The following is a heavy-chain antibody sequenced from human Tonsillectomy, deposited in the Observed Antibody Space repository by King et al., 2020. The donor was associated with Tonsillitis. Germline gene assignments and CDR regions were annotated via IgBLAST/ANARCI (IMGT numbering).Heavy chain of an antibody. CDR1: GYSISTTSYY. CDR3: ARNFQGFYFDY. Sequence: LQLQESGPGLVKPSETLSLTCTVSGYSISTTSYYWGWIRQAPGKGLEWIASVYYRGNTYYNPSLKSRVTISVDTSKNQFSLRLNSVTAADSAVFYCARNFQGFYFDYWGQGTLVTVSS. V-gene: IGHV4-39*01. CDR2: VYYRGNT. J-gene: IGHJ4*02.